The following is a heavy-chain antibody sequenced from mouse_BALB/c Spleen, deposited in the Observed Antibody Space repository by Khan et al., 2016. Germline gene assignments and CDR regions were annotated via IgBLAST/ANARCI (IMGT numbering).Heavy chain of an antibody. CDR1: GYSITSDYA. D-gene: IGHD1-1*01. Sequence: EVQLQESGPGLVKPSQSLSLTCTVTGYSITSDYAWHWIRQFPGNKLEWMGYISYSGSTSYNPSLRSRVSITRDTSKNQFFLQLNSVTTEDTTTYYCARSLVAARYVDVWGAGTTVTVSS. V-gene: IGHV3-2*02. J-gene: IGHJ1*01. CDR3: ARSLVAARYVDV. CDR2: ISYSGST.